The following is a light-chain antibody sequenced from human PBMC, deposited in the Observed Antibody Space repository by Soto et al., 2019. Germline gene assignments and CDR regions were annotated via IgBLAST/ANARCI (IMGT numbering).Light chain of an antibody. V-gene: IGLV2-11*01. CDR3: CSYAGSYTLVI. CDR1: SSDVGGYDY. CDR2: DVT. Sequence: QSVLTQHRSVSGSPGQSVTISCTGTSSDVGGYDYVSWYQQHPGEAPKLIIYDVTERPSGVPDRFSGSRSGNTASLTISGLQAEDEADYHCCSYAGSYTLVIFGGGTKLTVL. J-gene: IGLJ2*01.